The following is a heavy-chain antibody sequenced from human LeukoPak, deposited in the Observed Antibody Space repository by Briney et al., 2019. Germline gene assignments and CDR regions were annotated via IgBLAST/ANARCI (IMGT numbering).Heavy chain of an antibody. CDR3: ARGLDGSDYYYYYMDV. CDR1: GYSFTTYG. CDR2: FNTYTGNP. Sequence: ASVKVSCKASGYSFTTYGMNWVPQAPGQGLEWMGWFNTYTGNPTYAQGFTGRFVFSMDTSVSTAYLQISSLKAEDTAVYYCARGLDGSDYYYYYMDVWGKGTTVTVSS. J-gene: IGHJ6*03. V-gene: IGHV7-81*01. D-gene: IGHD3-10*01.